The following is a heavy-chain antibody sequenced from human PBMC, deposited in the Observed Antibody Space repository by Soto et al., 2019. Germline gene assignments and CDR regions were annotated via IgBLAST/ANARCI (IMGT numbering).Heavy chain of an antibody. CDR1: GFTFSAYT. Sequence: EVQLVESGGGLVQPGSSLRLSCEASGFTFSAYTMNWVRQAPGKGLEWISHITSTSNIIYYADSVKGRFTISRDNARNSLFLQMNSLGVEDTAVYYCARGKAMDDYWGQGTLVTVSS. V-gene: IGHV3-48*01. CDR2: ITSTSNII. CDR3: ARGKAMDDY. D-gene: IGHD5-18*01. J-gene: IGHJ4*02.